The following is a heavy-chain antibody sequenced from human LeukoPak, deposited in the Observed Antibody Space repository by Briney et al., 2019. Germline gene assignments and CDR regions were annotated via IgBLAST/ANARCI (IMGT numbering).Heavy chain of an antibody. CDR3: ARSYSNRKLVRRWFDP. CDR1: GGSFSGYY. Sequence: SETLSLTCAVYGGSFSGYYWSWIRQPPVKGLEWIGEINHSGSTNYNPSLKSRVTISVDTSKNQFSLKLSSVTAADTAVYYCARSYSNRKLVRRWFDPWGQGTLVTVSS. D-gene: IGHD3-10*01. V-gene: IGHV4-34*01. CDR2: INHSGST. J-gene: IGHJ5*02.